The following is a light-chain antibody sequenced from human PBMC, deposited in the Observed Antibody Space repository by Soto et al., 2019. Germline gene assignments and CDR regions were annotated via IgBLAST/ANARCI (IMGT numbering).Light chain of an antibody. Sequence: NFMLTQPHSVSESPGKTVIISCTRSSGSIASNYVQWYQQRPGSSPTTVIYEDNQRPSGVPDRFSGSIDSSSNSASLTISGLETEDEADYFCQSYDATNQVFGGGTKLTRP. V-gene: IGLV6-57*01. J-gene: IGLJ3*02. CDR1: SGSIASNY. CDR2: EDN. CDR3: QSYDATNQV.